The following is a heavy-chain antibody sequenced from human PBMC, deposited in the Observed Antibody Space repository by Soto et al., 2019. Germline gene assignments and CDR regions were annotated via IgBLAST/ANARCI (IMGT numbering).Heavy chain of an antibody. CDR3: ARELGVNDAFDI. J-gene: IGHJ3*02. CDR2: IIPIFGTA. CDR1: GGTFSSYA. Sequence: RASVKVSCKASGGTFSSYAISWVRQAPGQGLEWMGGIIPIFGTANYAQKFQGRVTITADESTSTAYMELSSLRSEDTAVYYCARELGVNDAFDIWGQGTMVTVSS. D-gene: IGHD1-26*01. V-gene: IGHV1-69*13.